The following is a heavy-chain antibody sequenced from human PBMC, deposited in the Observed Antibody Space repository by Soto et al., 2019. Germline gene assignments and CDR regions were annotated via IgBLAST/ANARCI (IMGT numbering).Heavy chain of an antibody. Sequence: GGSLRLSCAASGFTFSSYAMSWVRQAPGKGLEWFSAIINSGRDTYHADSVKGRFTISRDNTKNTLYLQMNSLRAEDTAIYYCAKGSASSRPYYFDYWGQGTLVTVSS. V-gene: IGHV3-23*05. J-gene: IGHJ4*02. CDR2: IINSGRDT. CDR3: AKGSASSRPYYFDY. D-gene: IGHD2-2*01. CDR1: GFTFSSYA.